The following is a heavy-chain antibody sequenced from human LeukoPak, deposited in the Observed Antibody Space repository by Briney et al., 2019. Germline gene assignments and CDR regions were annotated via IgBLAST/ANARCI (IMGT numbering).Heavy chain of an antibody. J-gene: IGHJ6*02. CDR3: ARDLVAGGSFYGMDV. CDR1: GFTFSSYS. CDR2: ISSSSSYI. V-gene: IGHV3-21*01. Sequence: GGSLRLSCAASGFTFSSYSMNWVRQAPGKGLEWVSSISSSSSYIYYADSVKGRFTISRDNAKNSLYLQMNSLRAEDTAVYYCARDLVAGGSFYGMDVWGRGTTVTVSS. D-gene: IGHD2-15*01.